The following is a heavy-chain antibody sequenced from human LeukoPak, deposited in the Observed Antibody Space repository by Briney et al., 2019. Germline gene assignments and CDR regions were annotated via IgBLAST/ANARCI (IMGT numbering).Heavy chain of an antibody. CDR1: GFTFSSYW. CDR3: TRGTGSYYSLGY. CDR2: INSDGSST. J-gene: IGHJ4*02. V-gene: IGHV3-74*01. Sequence: GGSLRLSCAVSGFTFSSYWMHWVRQAPGRGLVWVSRINSDGSSTIYADSVQGRFTISRDNAKNTLYLQMNSLRAEDTAVYFCTRGTGSYYSLGYWGQGTLVTVSS. D-gene: IGHD3-10*01.